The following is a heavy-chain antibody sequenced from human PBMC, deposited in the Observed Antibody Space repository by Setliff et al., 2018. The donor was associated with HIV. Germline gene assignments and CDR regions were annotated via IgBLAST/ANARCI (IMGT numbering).Heavy chain of an antibody. J-gene: IGHJ6*03. D-gene: IGHD1-7*01. V-gene: IGHV4-34*01. CDR1: GGSFSGYY. Sequence: PSETLSLTCAVYGGSFSGYYWSWIRQPPGKGLEWIGEINHSGSTNYNPSLKSRVTISVETSKNQFSLKLSSVTAADTAVYYCARDRYTWNYGKNYMDVWGKGATVTVSS. CDR2: INHSGST. CDR3: ARDRYTWNYGKNYMDV.